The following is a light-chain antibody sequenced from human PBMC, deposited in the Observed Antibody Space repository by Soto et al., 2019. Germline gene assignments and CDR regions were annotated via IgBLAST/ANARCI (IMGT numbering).Light chain of an antibody. J-gene: IGLJ1*01. CDR3: CSYTSSTNYV. CDR2: EVS. CDR1: SSDISIYNY. Sequence: TQPGSESGYPGQAITISCNGTSSDISIYNYVSWYQQHPGKAPKLIIYEVSNRPSGISNRFSGAKSGNTASLTISGLQVEDEADYYCCSYTSSTNYVFGAGTKVTVL. V-gene: IGLV2-14*01.